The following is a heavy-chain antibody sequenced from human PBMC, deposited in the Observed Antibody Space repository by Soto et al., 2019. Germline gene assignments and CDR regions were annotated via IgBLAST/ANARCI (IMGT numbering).Heavy chain of an antibody. V-gene: IGHV4-4*02. CDR2: IYHSGST. D-gene: IGHD3-3*01. CDR1: GGSISSSNW. J-gene: IGHJ5*02. Sequence: SETLSLTCAVSGGSISSSNWWSWVRQPPGKGLEWIGEIYHSGSTNYNPSLKSRVTISVDKSKNQFSLKLSSVTAADTAVYYCASVRSSGYKWLDPWGQGTLVTVSS. CDR3: ASVRSSGYKWLDP.